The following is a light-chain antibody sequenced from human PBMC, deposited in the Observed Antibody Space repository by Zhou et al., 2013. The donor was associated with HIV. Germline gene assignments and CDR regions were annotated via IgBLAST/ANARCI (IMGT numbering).Light chain of an antibody. Sequence: EIVLTQSPATLSLSPGDRATLSCRASQSVTTYVAWYQQKPGQAPRLLIYGASSRATGIPDRFSGSGSGTDFTLTISRLEPEDFAVYYCQQYGSSPRTFGQGTKL. CDR1: QSVTTY. CDR3: QQYGSSPRT. V-gene: IGKV3-20*01. CDR2: GAS. J-gene: IGKJ2*01.